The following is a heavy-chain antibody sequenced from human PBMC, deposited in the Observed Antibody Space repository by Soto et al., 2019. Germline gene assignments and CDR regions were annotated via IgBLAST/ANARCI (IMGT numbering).Heavy chain of an antibody. CDR3: ARLNFGVVTSFSWFDP. J-gene: IGHJ5*02. Sequence: PSETLSLTCTVSGGSISSYYWSWIRQPPGKGLEWIGYIYYSGSTNYNPFQGQVTLSADKSINTSFLQWATLRASDTAIYYCARLNFGVVTSFSWFDPWGPGTLVTVSS. CDR1: GGSISSYY. D-gene: IGHD3-3*01. V-gene: IGHV4-59*12. CDR2: IYYSGST.